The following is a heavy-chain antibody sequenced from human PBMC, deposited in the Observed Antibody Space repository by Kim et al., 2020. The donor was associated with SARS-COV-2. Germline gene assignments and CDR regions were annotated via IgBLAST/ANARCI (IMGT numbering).Heavy chain of an antibody. Sequence: SETLSLTCAVSGGSISSSNWWSWVRQPPGKGLEWIGEIYHSGSTNYNPSLKSRVTISVDKSKNQFSLKLSSVTAADTAVYYCARVLSSSWYDYYYGMDVWGQGTTVTVSS. J-gene: IGHJ6*02. CDR2: IYHSGST. CDR3: ARVLSSSWYDYYYGMDV. D-gene: IGHD6-13*01. CDR1: GGSISSSNW. V-gene: IGHV4-4*02.